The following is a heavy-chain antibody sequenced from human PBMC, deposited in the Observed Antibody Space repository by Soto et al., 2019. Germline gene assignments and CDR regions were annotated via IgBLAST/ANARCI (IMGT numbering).Heavy chain of an antibody. J-gene: IGHJ4*02. Sequence: QVQLQESGPGLVKPSQTLSLTCTVSGGSISSGAHYWSWIRQLPGKGLEWIGNIYYSGSNYYNPSLKRRVTISVDTSNNQFSLNLSSVPAADTAIYYCARDRYGVPRGDYFDSWGQGILVTVSS. CDR2: IYYSGSN. CDR3: ARDRYGVPRGDYFDS. CDR1: GGSISSGAHY. V-gene: IGHV4-31*03. D-gene: IGHD4-17*01.